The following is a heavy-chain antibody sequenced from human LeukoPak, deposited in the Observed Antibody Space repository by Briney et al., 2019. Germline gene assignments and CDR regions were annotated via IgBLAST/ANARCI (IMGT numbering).Heavy chain of an antibody. CDR2: INTNNGNP. CDR3: SRDRITIFGVVRKPTTMDV. Sequence: ASVKVSCKASGCTFSSYAMNWVRQAPGQGREWMGWINTNNGNPTYAQGFTGRFVFFLHTSVTTAYLQLSSLKAEENTGYYCSRDRITIFGVVRKPTTMDVWGKGTAVTVSS. V-gene: IGHV7-4-1*02. J-gene: IGHJ6*03. CDR1: GCTFSSYA. D-gene: IGHD3-3*01.